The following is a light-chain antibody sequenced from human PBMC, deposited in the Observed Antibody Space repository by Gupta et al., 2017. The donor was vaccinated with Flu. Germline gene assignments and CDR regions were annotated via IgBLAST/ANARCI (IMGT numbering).Light chain of an antibody. CDR1: HTVSSSY. CDR3: QQDGTSPLT. J-gene: IGKJ5*01. CDR2: GAS. Sequence: GTLSLSPGARATLTGRASHTVSSSYLAPYQYKLGQAPRLLIYGASSRATGIPDRSSGPAPGTEFTLSIIRLEPEDIAVYYCQQDGTSPLTFGQGTRMEIK. V-gene: IGKV3-20*01.